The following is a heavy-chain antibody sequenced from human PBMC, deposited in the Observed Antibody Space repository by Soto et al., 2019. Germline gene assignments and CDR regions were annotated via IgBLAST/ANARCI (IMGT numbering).Heavy chain of an antibody. J-gene: IGHJ4*02. V-gene: IGHV3-33*01. CDR3: ARDKAARPSHTPFDY. Sequence: PGGSLRLSCAASGFTFSSYGMHWVRQAPGKGLEWVAVIWYDGSNKYYADSVKGRFTISRDNSKNTLYLQMNSLRAEDTAVYYCARDKAARPSHTPFDYWGQGTLVTVSS. CDR1: GFTFSSYG. D-gene: IGHD6-6*01. CDR2: IWYDGSNK.